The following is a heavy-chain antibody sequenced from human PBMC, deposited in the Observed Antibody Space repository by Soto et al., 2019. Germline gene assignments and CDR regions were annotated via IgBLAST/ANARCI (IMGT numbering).Heavy chain of an antibody. V-gene: IGHV4-34*01. CDR1: GGSFSGSY. CDR2: INHSGST. D-gene: IGHD1-26*01. Sequence: QVQLQQWGAGLLKLSEPLSLTCPVYGGSFSGSYWSGFRQPPGKGLEWIGEINHSGSTNYNPSLKSRVTISVDTSKNQFSLKLSSVTAADTAVYYCARGPTIHLDYWGQGTLVTVSS. CDR3: ARGPTIHLDY. J-gene: IGHJ4*02.